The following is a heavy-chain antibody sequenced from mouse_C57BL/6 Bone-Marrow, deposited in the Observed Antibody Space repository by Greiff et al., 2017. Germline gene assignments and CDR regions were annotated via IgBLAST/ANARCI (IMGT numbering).Heavy chain of an antibody. Sequence: QVQLQQPGTELVKPGASVKLSCKASGYTFTSYWMHWVKQRPGQGLEWIGNINPSNGGTNYNEKFKGKATLTVDKSSSTAYMQLSSLTSEDSAVYYCARGDGNQDRCFGVWGTGATVPVSS. CDR1: GYTFTSYW. CDR3: ARGDGNQDRCFGV. D-gene: IGHD1-1*01. V-gene: IGHV1-53*01. CDR2: INPSNGGT. J-gene: IGHJ1*03.